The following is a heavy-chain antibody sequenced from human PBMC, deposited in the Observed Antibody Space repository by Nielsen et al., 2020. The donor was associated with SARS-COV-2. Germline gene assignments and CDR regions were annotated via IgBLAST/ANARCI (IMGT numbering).Heavy chain of an antibody. CDR2: INQDGSNK. Sequence: GESLKISCAASGFTFSNYWMHWLRQAPGKGLEWVANINQDGSNKYYADSVKGRFTISRDNSKNTLYLQMNSLRAEDTAVYYCARDDYGERGGFDYWGQGTLVTVSS. CDR1: GFTFSNYW. CDR3: ARDDYGERGGFDY. V-gene: IGHV3-33*08. D-gene: IGHD4-17*01. J-gene: IGHJ4*02.